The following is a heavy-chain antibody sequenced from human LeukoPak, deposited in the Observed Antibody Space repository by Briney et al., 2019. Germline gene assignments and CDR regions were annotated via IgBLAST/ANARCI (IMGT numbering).Heavy chain of an antibody. Sequence: PGTSLRLSCAASGFTFSSYSMNWVRQAPGKGLEWVSSISSSSSFIYYADSVKGRFTISRDNAKNSLYLQINSLRAEDTAVYYCARDMPIYDILTGYPDYWGQGTLVTVSS. V-gene: IGHV3-21*01. J-gene: IGHJ4*02. CDR3: ARDMPIYDILTGYPDY. CDR2: ISSSSSFI. D-gene: IGHD3-9*01. CDR1: GFTFSSYS.